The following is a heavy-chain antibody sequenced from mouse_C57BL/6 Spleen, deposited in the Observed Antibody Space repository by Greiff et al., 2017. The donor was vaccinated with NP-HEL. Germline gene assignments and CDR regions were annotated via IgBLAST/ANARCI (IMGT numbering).Heavy chain of an antibody. CDR1: GYSFTGYY. CDR3: ARSGGYYWYFDV. V-gene: IGHV1-42*01. Sequence: EVQLQQSGPELVKPGASVKISCKASGYSFTGYYMNWVKQSPETSLEWIGEINPSTGGTTYNQKFKAKATLTVDKSSSTAYMQLKSLTSEDSAVYYCARSGGYYWYFDVWGTGTTVTVSS. D-gene: IGHD1-1*02. CDR2: INPSTGGT. J-gene: IGHJ1*03.